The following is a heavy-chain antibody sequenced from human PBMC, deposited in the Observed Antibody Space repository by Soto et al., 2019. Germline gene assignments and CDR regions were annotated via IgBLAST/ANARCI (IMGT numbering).Heavy chain of an antibody. CDR1: GGSISSYY. D-gene: IGHD3-9*01. J-gene: IGHJ6*03. Sequence: SETLSLTCTVSGGSISSYYWSWIRQPPGKGLEWIGYIYYSGSTNYNPSLKSRVTISVDTSKNQFSLKLSSVTAADTAVYYCARRGYDILTGYYYYYMDVWGKGTTVTVSS. CDR2: IYYSGST. V-gene: IGHV4-59*01. CDR3: ARRGYDILTGYYYYYMDV.